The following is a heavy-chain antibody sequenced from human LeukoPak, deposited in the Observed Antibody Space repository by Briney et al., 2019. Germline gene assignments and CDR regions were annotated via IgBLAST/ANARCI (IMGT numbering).Heavy chain of an antibody. Sequence: SETLSLTCAVYGGSFSGYYWSWIRQPPGKGLEWIGEINHSGSTNYNPSLKSRVTISVDTSKNQFSLKLSSVTAADTAVYYCARSKRADTAMVRYYYYYGMDVWGQGTTVTASS. J-gene: IGHJ6*02. V-gene: IGHV4-34*01. CDR2: INHSGST. CDR3: ARSKRADTAMVRYYYYYGMDV. CDR1: GGSFSGYY. D-gene: IGHD5-18*01.